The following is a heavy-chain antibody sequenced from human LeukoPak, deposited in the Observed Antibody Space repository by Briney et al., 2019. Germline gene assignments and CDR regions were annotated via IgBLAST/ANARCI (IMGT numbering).Heavy chain of an antibody. V-gene: IGHV3-21*01. CDR1: GFTFSSYS. Sequence: PGGSLRLSCAASGFTFSSYSMNWVRQAPGKGLEGVSSISSSSSYIYYADSVKGRFSIFRDNSKNTLYLQMNRLRAEDTAVYDCARDGGPRTHFSMSLGLWYFDLWGRGTLVTVSS. J-gene: IGHJ2*01. CDR2: ISSSSSYI. CDR3: ARDGGPRTHFSMSLGLWYFDL. D-gene: IGHD3/OR15-3a*01.